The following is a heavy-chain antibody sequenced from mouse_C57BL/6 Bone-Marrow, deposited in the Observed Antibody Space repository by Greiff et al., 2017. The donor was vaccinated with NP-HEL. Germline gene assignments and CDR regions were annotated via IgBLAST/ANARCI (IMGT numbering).Heavy chain of an antibody. V-gene: IGHV3-6*01. Sequence: ESGPGLVKPSQSLSLTCSVTGYSITSGYYWNWIRQFPGNKLEWMGYISYDGSNNYNPSLKNRISITRDTSKNQFFLKLNSVTTEDTATYYCAKTVVATDGWYFDVWGTGTTVTVSS. D-gene: IGHD1-1*01. CDR1: GYSITSGYY. CDR3: AKTVVATDGWYFDV. CDR2: ISYDGSN. J-gene: IGHJ1*03.